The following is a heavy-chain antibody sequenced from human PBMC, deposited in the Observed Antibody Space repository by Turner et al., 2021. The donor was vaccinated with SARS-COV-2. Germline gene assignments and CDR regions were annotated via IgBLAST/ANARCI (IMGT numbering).Heavy chain of an antibody. CDR1: GFTFSSHA. CDR3: ARDRGVVVPAAIVNYYYYGMDV. J-gene: IGHJ6*02. D-gene: IGHD2-2*01. Sequence: QVQLEESGGGVVQPGRSLRLSCAASGFTFSSHAMHWVRQAPGKGLEWVAVISYDGSNKYYADSVKGRFTISRDNSKNTLYLQRNSLRAEDTAVYYCARDRGVVVPAAIVNYYYYGMDVWGQGTTVTVSS. V-gene: IGHV3-30-3*01. CDR2: ISYDGSNK.